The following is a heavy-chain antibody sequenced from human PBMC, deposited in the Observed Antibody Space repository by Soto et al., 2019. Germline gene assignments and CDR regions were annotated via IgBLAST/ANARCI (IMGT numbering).Heavy chain of an antibody. Sequence: QVQLEQSGAEVKKPGSSVKVSCKTSGGTFSNSAISWVRQAPGQGPEWMGGIMPIFRTPDYAQKFQDRVTITADESTTTAYMELRGLRSDDTAVYYCARDKDRLKIGGNYPYLLDVWGQGTTVTVSS. V-gene: IGHV1-69*12. J-gene: IGHJ6*02. CDR2: IMPIFRTP. D-gene: IGHD1-7*01. CDR1: GGTFSNSA. CDR3: ARDKDRLKIGGNYPYLLDV.